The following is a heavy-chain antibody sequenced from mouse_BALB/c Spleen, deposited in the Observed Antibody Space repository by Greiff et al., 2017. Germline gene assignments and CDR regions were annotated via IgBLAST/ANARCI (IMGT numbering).Heavy chain of an antibody. D-gene: IGHD2-10*01. Sequence: EVQLQQSGPGLVKPSQSLSLTCTVTGYSITSDYAWTWIRQFPGNKLEWMGYISYSGSTSYNPSLKSRISITRDTSKNQFFLQLNSVTTEDTATYYCAREGAYYGNYVFAYWGQGTLVTVSA. CDR1: GYSITSDYA. J-gene: IGHJ3*01. CDR3: AREGAYYGNYVFAY. V-gene: IGHV3-2*02. CDR2: ISYSGST.